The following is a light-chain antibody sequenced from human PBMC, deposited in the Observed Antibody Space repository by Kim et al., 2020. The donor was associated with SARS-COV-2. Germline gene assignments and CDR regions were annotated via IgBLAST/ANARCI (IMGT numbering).Light chain of an antibody. CDR3: QQTDNWPWT. CDR2: AAS. CDR1: RRVGSN. V-gene: IGKV3-15*01. Sequence: VSPGEAATPSCSASRRVGSNLVWFQQKPGQAPRLLTSAASTRATGVPARFIGSGSGTEFTLTISSLQSEDFAVFYCQQTDNWPWTFGRGTKVDIK. J-gene: IGKJ1*01.